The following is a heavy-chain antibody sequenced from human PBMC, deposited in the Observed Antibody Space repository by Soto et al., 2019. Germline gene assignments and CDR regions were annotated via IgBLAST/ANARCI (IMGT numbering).Heavy chain of an antibody. CDR3: AATSTMFGVRGRFAS. Sequence: SETLSLTCTVSGASISSRAHYWAWIRRPPGRGLEWIGSIYDSANTYYNPSLKSRVTISVDSPKNQFSLKLTSVTAADTSVFYCAATSTMFGVRGRFASWGQGSLVTVSS. J-gene: IGHJ5*01. V-gene: IGHV4-39*01. D-gene: IGHD3-3*01. CDR1: GASISSRAHY. CDR2: IYDSANT.